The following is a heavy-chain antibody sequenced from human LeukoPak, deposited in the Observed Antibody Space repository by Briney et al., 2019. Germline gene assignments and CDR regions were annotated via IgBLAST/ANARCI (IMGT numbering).Heavy chain of an antibody. D-gene: IGHD1-26*01. CDR1: GFTFSSYS. Sequence: GGSLRLSCAASGFTFSSYSMNWVRQAPGKGLEWVSSISSSSSYIYYADSVKGRFTISGDNAKNSLYLQMNSLRAEDTAVYYCARTTALVGATNWYFDLWGRGTLVTVSS. CDR2: ISSSSSYI. CDR3: ARTTALVGATNWYFDL. V-gene: IGHV3-21*01. J-gene: IGHJ2*01.